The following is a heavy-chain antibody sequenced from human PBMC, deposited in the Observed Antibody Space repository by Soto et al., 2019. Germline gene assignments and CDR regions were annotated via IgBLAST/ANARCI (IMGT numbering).Heavy chain of an antibody. CDR3: ARLTHGDYCAWCFDY. V-gene: IGHV4-59*08. D-gene: IGHD4-17*01. Sequence: QVQLQESGPDLVKPSETLSLTCTVSGGSISSYYWSWIRLPPGKGLMWIGYIYYSGSTNYNPSLKSRVTISVDTSKNQFSLKLSSVTAADTAVYYCARLTHGDYCAWCFDYWGQGTLVTVSS. CDR1: GGSISSYY. CDR2: IYYSGST. J-gene: IGHJ4*02.